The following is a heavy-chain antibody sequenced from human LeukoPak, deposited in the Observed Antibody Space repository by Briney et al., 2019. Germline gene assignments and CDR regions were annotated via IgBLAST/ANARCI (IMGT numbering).Heavy chain of an antibody. CDR3: AKYTSGTSYRGLDQ. V-gene: IGHV3-23*01. Sequence: GESLRLSCGASGLTDSSYAMSWVRPAPGKGLECVSNVIGRAANTYYPASVKGRFAISRDDSKNPVYLQMNSLSAEDRAVLSCAKYTSGTSYRGLDQWGHGTLVSVSS. D-gene: IGHD3-10*01. CDR2: VIGRAANT. CDR1: GLTDSSYA. J-gene: IGHJ4*01.